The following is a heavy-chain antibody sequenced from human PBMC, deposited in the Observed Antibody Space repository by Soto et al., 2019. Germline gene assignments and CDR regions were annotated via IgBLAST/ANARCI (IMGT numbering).Heavy chain of an antibody. J-gene: IGHJ6*02. V-gene: IGHV4-34*01. CDR1: GGSFSDHF. CDR3: VRGHRAVTQGGGKFYYYAYGMDV. Sequence: SETLSLTCAVYGGSFSDHFWSWIRQSPGKGLEWIGEINHRGTTKYKAALRSRVGISLDTSKNQFSLRLNSVTAADTAVYFCVRGHRAVTQGGGKFYYYAYGMDVWGPGTTVTVSS. D-gene: IGHD4-17*01. CDR2: INHRGTT.